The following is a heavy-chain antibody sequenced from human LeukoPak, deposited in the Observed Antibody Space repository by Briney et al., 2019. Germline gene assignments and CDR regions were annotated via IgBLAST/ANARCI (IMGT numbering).Heavy chain of an antibody. CDR2: ISWDGGST. D-gene: IGHD6-13*01. Sequence: GGSLRLSCAASGFTFDDYTMHWVRQAPGKGLEWVSLISWDGGSTYYADSVKGRFTISRDNSKNSLYLQMNSLRTEDTALYYCAKGLYTYSSSPGFDYWGQGTLVTVSS. V-gene: IGHV3-43*01. CDR3: AKGLYTYSSSPGFDY. J-gene: IGHJ4*02. CDR1: GFTFDDYT.